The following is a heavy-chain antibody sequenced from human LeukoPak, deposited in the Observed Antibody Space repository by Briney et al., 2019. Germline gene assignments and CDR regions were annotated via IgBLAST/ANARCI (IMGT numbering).Heavy chain of an antibody. CDR1: GFSVSNNY. D-gene: IGHD2-2*01. J-gene: IGHJ4*02. V-gene: IGHV3-53*01. CDR3: ARWYCTTTNCYYDY. CDR2: IYSGGDT. Sequence: GGSLRLSCAASGFSVSNNYMSWVRQAPGKGLEWVSFIYSGGDTKYADSVRSRFTISRDNSKNTLFLQMNSLRAEDTAVYYCARWYCTTTNCYYDYWGQGTLVTVSS.